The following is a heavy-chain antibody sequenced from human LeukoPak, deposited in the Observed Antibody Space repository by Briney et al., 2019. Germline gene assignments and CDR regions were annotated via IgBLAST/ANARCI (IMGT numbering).Heavy chain of an antibody. V-gene: IGHV1-8*01. J-gene: IGHJ4*02. CDR2: MNPNSGNT. Sequence: ASVKVSCKASGYTITSYDINWVRQATGQGLEWMGWMNPNSGNTGYAQKFQGRVTMTRNTSISTAYMELSSLRSEDTAVYYCARGEEFGEFFDYWGQGTLVTVSS. CDR1: GYTITSYD. CDR3: ARGEEFGEFFDY. D-gene: IGHD3-10*01.